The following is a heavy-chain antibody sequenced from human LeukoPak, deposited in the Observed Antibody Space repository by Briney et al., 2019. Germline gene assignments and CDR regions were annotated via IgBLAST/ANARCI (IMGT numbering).Heavy chain of an antibody. J-gene: IGHJ4*02. CDR1: GGSISSYY. D-gene: IGHD6-19*01. CDR2: IYTSGST. Sequence: PSETLSLTCTVSGGSISSYYWSWIRQPAGKGLEWIGRIYTSGSTNYNPSLKSRVTMSVDTSKNQFSLKLSSVTAADTAVYYCARDGASSGWDYFDYWGQGTLVTVS. V-gene: IGHV4-4*07. CDR3: ARDGASSGWDYFDY.